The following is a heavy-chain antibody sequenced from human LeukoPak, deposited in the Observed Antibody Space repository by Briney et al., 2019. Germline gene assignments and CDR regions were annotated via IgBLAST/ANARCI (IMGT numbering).Heavy chain of an antibody. J-gene: IGHJ5*01. Sequence: SVKVSFTASGGTFTNYAFSWVRQAPGQGLEWMGGIIPIFRTTNYAEHFQGRVTITTDESTNTAYLDLSSLRSEDTAVYYCAKDDGSATMGFDSWGQGTLVSVSS. CDR3: AKDDGSATMGFDS. V-gene: IGHV1-69*05. D-gene: IGHD1-26*01. CDR2: IIPIFRTT. CDR1: GGTFTNYA.